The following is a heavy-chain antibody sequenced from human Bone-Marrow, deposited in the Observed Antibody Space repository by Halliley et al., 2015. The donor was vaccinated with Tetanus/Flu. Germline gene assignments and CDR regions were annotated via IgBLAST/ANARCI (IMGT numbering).Heavy chain of an antibody. V-gene: IGHV3-74*01. CDR2: INSDGSGT. CDR3: AKGYGSGTFNELDY. CDR1: GFTFSTYW. J-gene: IGHJ4*02. D-gene: IGHD3-10*01. Sequence: SLRLSCAASGFTFSTYWMHWVRQAPGKGLVWVSRINSDGSGTSYADSVKGRFTISRDNSKNMVYLQMNSLGAEDTAVYYCAKGYGSGTFNELDYWGQGTLVTVSS.